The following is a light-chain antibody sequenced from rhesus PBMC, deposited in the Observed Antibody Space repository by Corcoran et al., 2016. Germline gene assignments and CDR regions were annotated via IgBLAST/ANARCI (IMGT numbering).Light chain of an antibody. V-gene: IGKV1-22*01. CDR1: QSISSW. J-gene: IGKJ2*01. CDR3: LQYSSSPYS. Sequence: DIQMTQSPSSLFASVGDTVTITCRASQSISSWLDWYQQKPGKAPKLLIYKASSLQSGVPSRFSGSGSGTDFTLTISSLQPEDFATYYCLQYSSSPYSFGQGTKVEIK. CDR2: KAS.